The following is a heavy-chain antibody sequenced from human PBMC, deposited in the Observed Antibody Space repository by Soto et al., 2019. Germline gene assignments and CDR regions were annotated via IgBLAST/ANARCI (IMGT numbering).Heavy chain of an antibody. CDR3: ARGRFTCSSTSCYVYYYYGMDV. CDR2: IWYDGSNK. V-gene: IGHV3-33*01. J-gene: IGHJ6*02. Sequence: PGGSLSLSCAASGFTFSSYGMHWVRQAPGKGLEWVAVIWYDGSNKYYADSVKGRFTISRDNSKNTLYLQMNSLRAEDTAVYYCARGRFTCSSTSCYVYYYYGMDVWGQGTTVTVSS. D-gene: IGHD2-2*01. CDR1: GFTFSSYG.